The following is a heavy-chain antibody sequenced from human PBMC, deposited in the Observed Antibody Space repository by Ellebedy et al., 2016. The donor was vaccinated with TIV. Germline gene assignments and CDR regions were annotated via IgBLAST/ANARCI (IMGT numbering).Heavy chain of an antibody. CDR1: GYTFTDSP. CDR3: ARAGSGWYEMDH. J-gene: IGHJ4*02. D-gene: IGHD6-19*01. CDR2: INLKSGGT. V-gene: IGHV1-2*02. Sequence: ASVKVSCKASGYTFTDSPLNWVRQAPGQGLEWMGWINLKSGGTNYVQTFHGRVTMTRDTSISTANLDLSSLRLDDTAVYYCARAGSGWYEMDHWGQGTLVTVSS.